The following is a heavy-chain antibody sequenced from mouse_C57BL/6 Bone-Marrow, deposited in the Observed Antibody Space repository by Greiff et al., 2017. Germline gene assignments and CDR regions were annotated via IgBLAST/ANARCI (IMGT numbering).Heavy chain of an antibody. D-gene: IGHD1-1*01. CDR3: ARGEYYGSAWFAY. CDR2: INYDGSST. J-gene: IGHJ3*01. V-gene: IGHV5-16*01. Sequence: EVQLVESEGGLVQPGSSMKLSCTASGFTFSDYYMAWVRQVPEKGLEWVANINYDGSSTYYLDSLKSRFIISRDNAKNILYLQMSSLKSEDTATYYCARGEYYGSAWFAYWGQGTLVTVSA. CDR1: GFTFSDYY.